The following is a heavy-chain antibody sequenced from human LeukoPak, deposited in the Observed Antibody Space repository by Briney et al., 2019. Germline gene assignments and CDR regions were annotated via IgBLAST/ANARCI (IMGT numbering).Heavy chain of an antibody. J-gene: IGHJ6*02. V-gene: IGHV3-30-3*01. Sequence: GGSLRLSCAASGLTFSSHAMHWVRQAPGKGLEWVAVISHDGSDRHYTDSVKGRLTISRDNSKNTLYLQMNSLRAEDTAVYYCARELDYYYGMDVWGQGTTVTVSS. CDR3: ARELDYYYGMDV. CDR1: GLTFSSHA. CDR2: ISHDGSDR.